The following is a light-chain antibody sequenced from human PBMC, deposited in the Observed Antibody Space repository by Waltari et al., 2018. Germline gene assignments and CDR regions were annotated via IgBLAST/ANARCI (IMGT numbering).Light chain of an antibody. CDR1: QTIGGY. CDR2: AVS. CDR3: QQSFATPRT. Sequence: DIQMTQSPSSLSASVGDRVTITCRASQTIGGYLNWYQQKPGKAPDLLIYAVSRFQSGVPSRFSGSRSGTDYTLTISSLQPEDFATYYCQQSFATPRTFGQGTKVDIK. V-gene: IGKV1-39*01. J-gene: IGKJ2*01.